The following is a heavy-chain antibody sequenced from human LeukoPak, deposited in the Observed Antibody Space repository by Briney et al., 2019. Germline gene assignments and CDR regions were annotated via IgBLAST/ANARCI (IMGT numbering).Heavy chain of an antibody. V-gene: IGHV4-34*01. D-gene: IGHD2-2*01. J-gene: IGHJ3*01. CDR2: INHRGII. Sequence: SETLSLTCAVYGGSFSGYYWSWIRQPPGKGLEWIGEINHRGIIDYNPSLKSRVTISVDTSKNHFSLKLSSVTAADTAVYYRARGFCSSTSCDASDAFDVWGQGTMVTVSS. CDR1: GGSFSGYY. CDR3: ARGFCSSTSCDASDAFDV.